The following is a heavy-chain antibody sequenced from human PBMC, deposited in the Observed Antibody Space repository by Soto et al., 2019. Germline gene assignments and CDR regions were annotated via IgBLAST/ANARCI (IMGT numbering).Heavy chain of an antibody. CDR1: GYTFTSYD. V-gene: IGHV1-8*01. CDR2: MNPNSGNT. Sequence: ASVKVSCKASGYTFTSYDINWVRQATGQGLEWMGWMNPNSGNTGYAQKFQGRVTMTRNTSISTAYMELSSLRSEDTAVYYCARAIKIAVAGMGPLQHWGQGTLVTVSS. CDR3: ARAIKIAVAGMGPLQH. J-gene: IGHJ1*01. D-gene: IGHD6-19*01.